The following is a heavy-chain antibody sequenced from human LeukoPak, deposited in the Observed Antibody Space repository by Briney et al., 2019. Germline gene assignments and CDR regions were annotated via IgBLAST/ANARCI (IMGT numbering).Heavy chain of an antibody. V-gene: IGHV4-59*01. CDR3: ARDGGLDYYYYYGMDV. J-gene: IGHJ6*02. D-gene: IGHD2-15*01. Sequence: SETLSLTCTLAGGSITSYYWSWIRQPPGRGLEWIGYIYNSGSTNYNRSLKSRVAISVDTSKNQFSLKLSSVTAADTAIYDCARDGGLDYYYYYGMDVWGQGTTVTVSS. CDR2: IYNSGST. CDR1: GGSITSYY.